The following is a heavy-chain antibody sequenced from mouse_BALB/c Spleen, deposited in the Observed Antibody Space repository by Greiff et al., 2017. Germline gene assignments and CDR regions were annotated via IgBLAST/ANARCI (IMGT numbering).Heavy chain of an antibody. CDR3: ARWGPSYGISYDWYFDV. CDR2: INPYNDGT. CDR1: GYTFTSYV. Sequence: VQLQQSGPELVKPGASVKMSCKASGYTFTSYVMHWVKQKPGQGLEWIGYINPYNDGTKYNEKFKGKATLTSDKSSSTAYMELSSLTSEDSAVYYCARWGPSYGISYDWYFDVWGAGTTVTVSS. J-gene: IGHJ1*01. V-gene: IGHV1-14*01. D-gene: IGHD1-1*01.